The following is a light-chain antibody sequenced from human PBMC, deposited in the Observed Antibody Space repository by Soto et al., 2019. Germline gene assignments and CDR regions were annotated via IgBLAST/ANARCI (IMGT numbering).Light chain of an antibody. CDR2: AAS. J-gene: IGKJ1*01. Sequence: IQMTQYPSSLSASVGDRVTITCRASQSISSFLNWYQQKLGKVPKLLIYAASTLQSGVPSRFSGSGSGTDFTLTISSLQPEDFATYYCLLDFSYFWAFGQGTKV. CDR1: QSISSF. V-gene: IGKV1-6*01. CDR3: LLDFSYFWA.